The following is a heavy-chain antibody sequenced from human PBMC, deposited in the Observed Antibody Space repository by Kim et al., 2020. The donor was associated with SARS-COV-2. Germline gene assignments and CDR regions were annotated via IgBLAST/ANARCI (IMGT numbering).Heavy chain of an antibody. D-gene: IGHD2-15*01. Sequence: GGSLRLSCAASGFTFSSYAMSWVRQAPGKGLEWVSAISGSGGSTYYADSVKGRFTISRDNSKNTLYLQMNSLRAEDTAVYYCAKGGRPLKVVVVVAATPLDYWGQGTLVTVSS. CDR3: AKGGRPLKVVVVVAATPLDY. CDR1: GFTFSSYA. J-gene: IGHJ4*02. V-gene: IGHV3-23*01. CDR2: ISGSGGST.